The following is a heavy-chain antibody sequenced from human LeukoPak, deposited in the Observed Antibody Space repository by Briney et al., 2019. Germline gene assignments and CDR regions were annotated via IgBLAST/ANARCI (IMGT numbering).Heavy chain of an antibody. CDR3: ARMSYEYVWGGFDY. D-gene: IGHD3-16*01. CDR1: GGSIGSYY. CDR2: IYSSGST. J-gene: IGHJ4*02. V-gene: IGHV4-59*01. Sequence: SETLSLTCTVSGGSIGSYYWSWIRQPPGKGLEWIGYIYSSGSTNYNPSLKSRVTVSVDTSKNQFSLKLSSVTAADTAVYYCARMSYEYVWGGFDYWGQGTLVTVSP.